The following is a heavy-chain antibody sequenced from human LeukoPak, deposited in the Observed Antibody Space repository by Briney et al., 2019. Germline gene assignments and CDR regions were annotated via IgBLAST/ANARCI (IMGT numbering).Heavy chain of an antibody. Sequence: GGSLRLSCAASGFTFSDYYMSWIRQAPGEGLEWISYISSSGDTIFYADSVKGRFTISRDNAKNSLYLQMNSLRADDTAVYYCARVPNYDSSGKTTYYMDVWGKGTTVTVSS. CDR2: ISSSGDTI. D-gene: IGHD3-22*01. CDR3: ARVPNYDSSGKTTYYMDV. J-gene: IGHJ6*03. CDR1: GFTFSDYY. V-gene: IGHV3-11*04.